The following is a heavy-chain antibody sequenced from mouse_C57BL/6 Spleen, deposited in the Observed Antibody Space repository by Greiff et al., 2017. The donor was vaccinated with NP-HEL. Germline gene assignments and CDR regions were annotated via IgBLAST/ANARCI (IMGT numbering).Heavy chain of an antibody. CDR2: ISSGSSTI. Sequence: VQLKESGGGLVKPGGSLKLSCAASGFTFSDYGMHWVRQAPEKGLEWVAYISSGSSTIYYADTVKGRFTISRDKSKNTLFLQMTRLRSVDTALYYWARSASTVVATGPWFAYWGQGTLVTVSA. V-gene: IGHV5-17*01. CDR1: GFTFSDYG. D-gene: IGHD1-1*01. CDR3: ARSASTVVATGPWFAY. J-gene: IGHJ3*01.